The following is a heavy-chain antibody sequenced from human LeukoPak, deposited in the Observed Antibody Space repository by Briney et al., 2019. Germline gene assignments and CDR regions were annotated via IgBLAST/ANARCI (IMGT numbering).Heavy chain of an antibody. V-gene: IGHV3-53*01. D-gene: IGHD3-3*02. CDR2: IYSGATT. CDR3: ARVGDHFHWNLDL. J-gene: IGHJ2*01. CDR1: GFTLSTYY. Sequence: GGSLRLSCAASGFTLSTYYMNWVRQAPGKGLEWVSIIYSGATTYYSDSVKGRFTISRDTSKNTVSLQMNSLRADDTAVYFCARVGDHFHWNLDLWGRGTLVTVSS.